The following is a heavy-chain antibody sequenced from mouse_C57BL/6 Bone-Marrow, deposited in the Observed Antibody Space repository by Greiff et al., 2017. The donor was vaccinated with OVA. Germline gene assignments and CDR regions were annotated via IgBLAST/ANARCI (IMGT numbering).Heavy chain of an antibody. CDR1: GYTFTSYG. J-gene: IGHJ2*01. Sequence: VQLQQSGAELARPGASVKLSCKASGYTFTSYGISWVKQRTGQGLEWIGEIYPRSGNTYYNEKFKGKATLTADKSSSTAYMELRSLTSEDSAIYFCARPFYGSSLDYWGQGTTLTVSS. CDR2: IYPRSGNT. CDR3: ARPFYGSSLDY. D-gene: IGHD1-1*01. V-gene: IGHV1-81*01.